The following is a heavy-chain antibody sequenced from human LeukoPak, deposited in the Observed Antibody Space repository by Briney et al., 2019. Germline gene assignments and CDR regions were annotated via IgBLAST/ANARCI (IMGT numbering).Heavy chain of an antibody. V-gene: IGHV1-69*05. CDR3: ARVGASYCSSTSCYGAFDY. Sequence: SVKVSCKASGGTFISYAISWVRQAPGQGLEWMGRIIPIFGRANYAQKFQGRVTITTDEYTSKAYMEVSSLRSEDTAVYYCARVGASYCSSTSCYGAFDYWGQGTLVTVSS. CDR1: GGTFISYA. J-gene: IGHJ4*02. CDR2: IIPIFGRA. D-gene: IGHD2-2*01.